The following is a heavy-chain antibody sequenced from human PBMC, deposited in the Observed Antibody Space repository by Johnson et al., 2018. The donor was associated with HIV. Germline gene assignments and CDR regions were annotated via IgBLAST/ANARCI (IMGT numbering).Heavy chain of an antibody. CDR3: ARKGDAFDI. J-gene: IGHJ3*02. V-gene: IGHV3-33*01. CDR2: IWYDGSNK. CDR1: GFTFSSYG. Sequence: QVQLVESGGGVVQPGRSLRLSCTASGFTFSSYGMHWVRQAPGKGLEWVAVIWYDGSNKYYGDSVKGRFTISRDNSKNTLYLQMNSLRAEDTAVYYCARKGDAFDIWGQGTMVIVSS.